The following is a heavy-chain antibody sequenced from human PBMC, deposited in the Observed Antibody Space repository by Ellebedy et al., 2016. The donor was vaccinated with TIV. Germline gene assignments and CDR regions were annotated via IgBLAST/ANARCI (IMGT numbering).Heavy chain of an antibody. D-gene: IGHD3-16*01. Sequence: SETLSLTCTVSGGSLNRYYWSWIRQPPGKGLEYIGYIYYSGSANYKPSLKSRVTISVDRAKSQFSLRLTSVTAADTAVYYCAGGDISTTPAGERNWFDPWGQGILVTVSS. CDR2: IYYSGSA. V-gene: IGHV4-59*01. CDR3: AGGDISTTPAGERNWFDP. CDR1: GGSLNRYY. J-gene: IGHJ5*02.